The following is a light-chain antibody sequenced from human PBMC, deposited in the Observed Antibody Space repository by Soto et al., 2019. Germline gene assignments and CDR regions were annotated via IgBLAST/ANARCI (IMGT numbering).Light chain of an antibody. V-gene: IGKV1-39*01. J-gene: IGKJ1*01. CDR1: QYISTY. CDR2: GAS. Sequence: DIQMTQSPSFLSASVGDRVTITCRASQYISTYLNWYQQKPGKAPNLLIYGASTLHSGVPSRFSGSGSGTDFTLTINSLQPEDFATYYCQQSYSTPRTFGQGTKVDIK. CDR3: QQSYSTPRT.